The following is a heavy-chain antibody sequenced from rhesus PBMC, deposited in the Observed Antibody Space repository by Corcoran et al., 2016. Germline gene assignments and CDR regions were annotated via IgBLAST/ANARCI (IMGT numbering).Heavy chain of an antibody. CDR2: IYGSSGIT. J-gene: IGHJ1*01. CDR3: ARVSGSWNDEYFEF. V-gene: IGHV4-147*01. CDR1: GYSISSNY. Sequence: QVQLQESGPGLVKPSETLSLTCAVSGYSISSNYWSWIRQPPGKGLEWIGYIYGSSGITYYNPSLQSRVTISTDTSKNQFSRKLSSVTAADTAVYYCARVSGSWNDEYFEFWGQGALVTVSS. D-gene: IGHD6-25*01.